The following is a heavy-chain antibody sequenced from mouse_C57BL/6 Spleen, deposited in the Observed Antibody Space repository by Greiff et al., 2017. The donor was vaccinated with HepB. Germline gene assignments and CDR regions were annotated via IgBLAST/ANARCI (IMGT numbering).Heavy chain of an antibody. CDR2: IYPSDSET. Sequence: QVQLQQPGAELVRPGSSVKLSCKASGYTFTSYWMDWVKQRPGQGLEWIGNIYPSDSETHYNQKFKDKATLTVDKSSSTAYMQLSSLTSEDSAVYYCARSEGKGAWFAYWGQGTLVTVSA. V-gene: IGHV1-61*01. CDR1: GYTFTSYW. J-gene: IGHJ3*01. D-gene: IGHD1-3*01. CDR3: ARSEGKGAWFAY.